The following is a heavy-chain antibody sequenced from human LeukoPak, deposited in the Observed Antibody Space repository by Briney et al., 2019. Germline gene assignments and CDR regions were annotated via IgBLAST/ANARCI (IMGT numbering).Heavy chain of an antibody. J-gene: IGHJ4*02. CDR2: IYHSGST. Sequence: SETLSLTCTVSGGSISSYYWGWIRQPPGKGLEWIGSIYHSGSTYYNASLKSRVTISVDTSKNQFSLKLSSVTAADTAVYYCARLYDYVWGSYRYTYRVDYWGQGTLVTVSS. CDR1: GGSISSYY. V-gene: IGHV4-38-2*02. D-gene: IGHD3-16*02. CDR3: ARLYDYVWGSYRYTYRVDY.